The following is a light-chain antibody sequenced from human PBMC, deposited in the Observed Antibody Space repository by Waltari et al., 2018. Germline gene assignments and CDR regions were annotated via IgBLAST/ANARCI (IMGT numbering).Light chain of an antibody. CDR1: QFVSSY. CDR2: ATA. CDR3: QQSYTSPPT. V-gene: IGKV1-39*01. J-gene: IGKJ1*01. Sequence: DIQMTQSPSSLSASIGDRVTTSCRASQFVSSYLNWFQQKPGKAPKLLIYATASLQSGVPTRFSGAGAGTDFTLTISSLQPDDFATYYCQQSYTSPPTFGQGTNVEIK.